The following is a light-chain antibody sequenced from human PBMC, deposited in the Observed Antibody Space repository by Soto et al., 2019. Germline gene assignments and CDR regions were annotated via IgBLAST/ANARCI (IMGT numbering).Light chain of an antibody. V-gene: IGLV2-14*03. Sequence: QSALTQPASVSGSPGQSITISCTGSSNDVGLYNYVSWYQQHPGKAPKLVISDVTNRPSGVSDRFPGSKSGNTAFLTISGLQAEDEADYYCSSYTITATLFGRGTKVTVL. CDR1: SNDVGLYNY. CDR3: SSYTITATL. J-gene: IGLJ2*01. CDR2: DVT.